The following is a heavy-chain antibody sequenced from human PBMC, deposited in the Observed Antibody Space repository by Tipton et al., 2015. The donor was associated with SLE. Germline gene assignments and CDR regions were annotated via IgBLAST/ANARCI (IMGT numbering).Heavy chain of an antibody. Sequence: TLSLTCTVSCGSISSYYWGWIRQPPGRGLEWSGSIYHSGSTYYNPSLKSRVTISVDTSKNHFSLKLSSVTAADTAVYYCARVGWDYGDYLLDYWGQGTLVTVS. CDR3: ARVGWDYGDYLLDY. D-gene: IGHD4-17*01. J-gene: IGHJ4*02. CDR1: CGSISSYY. V-gene: IGHV4-38-2*02. CDR2: IYHSGST.